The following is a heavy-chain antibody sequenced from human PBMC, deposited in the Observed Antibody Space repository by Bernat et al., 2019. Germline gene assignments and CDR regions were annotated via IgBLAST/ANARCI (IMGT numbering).Heavy chain of an antibody. CDR1: GFTFSSYS. V-gene: IGHV3-21*01. CDR2: ISSSSSYI. CDR3: ARDRGPGDFDAVDI. D-gene: IGHD4-17*01. Sequence: EVQLVESGGGLVKPGGSLRLSCAASGFTFSSYSMNWVRQAPGKGLEWVSSISSSSSYIYYADSVKGRFTISRDNAKNSLYLQMNSLRAEDTAVYYCARDRGPGDFDAVDIWGQGTMVTVSA. J-gene: IGHJ3*02.